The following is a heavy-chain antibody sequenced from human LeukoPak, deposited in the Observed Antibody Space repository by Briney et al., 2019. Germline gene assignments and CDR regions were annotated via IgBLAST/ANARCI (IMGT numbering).Heavy chain of an antibody. Sequence: LGESLKISCKGSGYSFTSYWIGWVRQMPGKGLEWMGIIYPGDSDTRYSPSFQGQVTISAHKSISTAYLQWSSLKASDTAMYYCARPDYYDSSGYYYVGAFDIWGQGTMVTVSS. CDR1: GYSFTSYW. V-gene: IGHV5-51*01. CDR3: ARPDYYDSSGYYYVGAFDI. D-gene: IGHD3-22*01. CDR2: IYPGDSDT. J-gene: IGHJ3*02.